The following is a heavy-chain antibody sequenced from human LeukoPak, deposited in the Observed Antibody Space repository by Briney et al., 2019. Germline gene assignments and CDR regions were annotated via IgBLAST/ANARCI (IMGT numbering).Heavy chain of an antibody. V-gene: IGHV3-7*01. CDR1: GFTFSSYW. CDR3: ARAFTYCGGDCYDY. CDR2: IKQDGSEK. J-gene: IGHJ4*02. Sequence: PGGSLRLSCAASGFTFSSYWMSWVRQAPGKGLEWVANIKQDGSEKYYVDSVKGRFTISRDNAKNSLYLQVNSLRAEDTAVYYCARAFTYCGGDCYDYWGQGTLVTVSS. D-gene: IGHD2-21*01.